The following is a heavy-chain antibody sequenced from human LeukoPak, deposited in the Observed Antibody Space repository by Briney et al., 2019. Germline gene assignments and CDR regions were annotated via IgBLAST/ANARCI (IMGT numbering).Heavy chain of an antibody. CDR1: GFTFDDYA. J-gene: IGHJ4*02. V-gene: IGHV3-9*01. CDR2: ISWTSSSI. Sequence: GGSLRLSCAASGFTFDDYAMSWVRQAPGRGLEWVSGISWTSSSIGYADSVKGRFTISRDNSKNTLYLQMNSLRAEDTAVYYCAKTREQLVEFDYWGQGTLVTVSS. CDR3: AKTREQLVEFDY. D-gene: IGHD6-6*01.